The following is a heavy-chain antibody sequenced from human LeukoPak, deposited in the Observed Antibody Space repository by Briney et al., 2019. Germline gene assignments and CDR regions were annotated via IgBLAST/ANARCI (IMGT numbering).Heavy chain of an antibody. J-gene: IGHJ6*03. CDR3: ARDAGPGYYYYYYMDV. CDR2: MNPNSGNT. CDR1: GYTFTSYD. Sequence: ASVKVSCKASGYTFTSYDINWVRQATGQGLEWMGWMNPNSGNTGYAQKFQGRVTMTRNTSISTAYMELSSLRSEDTAVYYCARDAGPGYYYYYYMDVWGKGTTVTVSS. V-gene: IGHV1-8*01.